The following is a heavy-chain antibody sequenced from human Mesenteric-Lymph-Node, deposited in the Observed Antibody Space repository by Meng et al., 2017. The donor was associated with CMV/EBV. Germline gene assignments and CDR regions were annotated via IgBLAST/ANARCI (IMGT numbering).Heavy chain of an antibody. CDR2: ISSPGSTK. Sequence: LSLTCAASGFTFSDYCMSWIRQAPGKGLEWISYISSPGSTKYYADSVKGRFTISRDNAKNSLYLQMNSLRAEDTAVYYCARGEEVIRGDFDYWGQGALVTVSS. V-gene: IGHV3-11*01. D-gene: IGHD2-15*01. CDR3: ARGEEVIRGDFDY. CDR1: GFTFSDYC. J-gene: IGHJ4*02.